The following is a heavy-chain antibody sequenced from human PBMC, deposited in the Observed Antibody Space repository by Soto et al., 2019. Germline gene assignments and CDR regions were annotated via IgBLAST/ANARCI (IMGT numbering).Heavy chain of an antibody. Sequence: GGSLRLSCAASGFTFSSYAMSWVRQAPGKGLEWVSAISGSGGSTYYADSVKGRFTISRDNSKNTLYLQMNSLRAEDTAVYYCAKSTIFGVVIIYSYYYGMDVRGQGTTXTVSS. J-gene: IGHJ6*02. CDR3: AKSTIFGVVIIYSYYYGMDV. V-gene: IGHV3-23*01. D-gene: IGHD3-3*01. CDR1: GFTFSSYA. CDR2: ISGSGGST.